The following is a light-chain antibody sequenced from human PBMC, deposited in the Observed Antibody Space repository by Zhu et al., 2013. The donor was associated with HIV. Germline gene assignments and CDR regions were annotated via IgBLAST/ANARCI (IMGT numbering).Light chain of an antibody. Sequence: DIVLTQSPGTLSLSPGDTATLSCRASQSVSSSFLAWYQQKPGQPPRLLMYETSTRAAGIPARFSGSGSGTDFTLTINRLEPDDFATYYCQQYDSYSFTFGQGTKLDLK. CDR3: QQYDSYSFT. J-gene: IGKJ2*01. CDR2: ETS. CDR1: QSVSSSF. V-gene: IGKV3-20*01.